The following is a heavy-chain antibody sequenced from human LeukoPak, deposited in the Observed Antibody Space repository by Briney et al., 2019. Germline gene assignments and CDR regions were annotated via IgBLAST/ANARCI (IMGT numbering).Heavy chain of an antibody. Sequence: GGSLRLSCAASGFTFDDYAMHWVRQAPGKGLEWVSSTSAGGGSTNYADSVKGRFTISRDYSKNTLYLQMNSLRAEDTAVYYCAGDSSSWSHPGDYWGQGTLVTVSS. CDR2: TSAGGGST. V-gene: IGHV3-23*01. CDR1: GFTFDDYA. J-gene: IGHJ4*02. CDR3: AGDSSSWSHPGDY. D-gene: IGHD6-13*01.